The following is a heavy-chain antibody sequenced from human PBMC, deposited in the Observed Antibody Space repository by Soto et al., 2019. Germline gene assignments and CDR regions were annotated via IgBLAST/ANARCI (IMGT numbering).Heavy chain of an antibody. J-gene: IGHJ6*02. CDR1: GFTFSSYA. CDR2: ISYDGSNK. V-gene: IGHV3-30-3*01. Sequence: GGSLRLSCAASGFTFSSYAMHWVRQAPGKGLEWVAVISYDGSNKYYADSVKGRFTISRDNSKNTLYLQMNSLRAEDTAVYYCARDIFSDSFYYGMDVWGQGTKVTV. D-gene: IGHD3-22*01. CDR3: ARDIFSDSFYYGMDV.